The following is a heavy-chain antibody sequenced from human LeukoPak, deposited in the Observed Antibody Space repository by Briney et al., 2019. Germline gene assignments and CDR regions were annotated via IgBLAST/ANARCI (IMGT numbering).Heavy chain of an antibody. Sequence: SETLSLTCTVSGDSTSSSTYYWDWIRQAPGKGLEWIGNIYDSGTTHYNPSLKSRVTISGDTSKNQFSLKLSSVTAADTAVYYCARTYYYGSGVDYWGQGTLVTVSS. D-gene: IGHD3-10*01. CDR2: IYDSGTT. V-gene: IGHV4-39*01. J-gene: IGHJ4*02. CDR3: ARTYYYGSGVDY. CDR1: GDSTSSSTYY.